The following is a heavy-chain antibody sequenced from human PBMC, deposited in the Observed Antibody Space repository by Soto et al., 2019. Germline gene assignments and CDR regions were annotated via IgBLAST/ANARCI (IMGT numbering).Heavy chain of an antibody. V-gene: IGHV3-15*01. CDR2: MKSIGDGGTT. J-gene: IGHJ4*02. D-gene: IGHD2-15*01. CDR3: TTDRGVARSPLFDY. CDR1: VITFSTAW. Sequence: RRSLRLSCASSVITFSTAWMSCARHAPGKGLEWVGRMKSIGDGGTTDYAASVKDRFTISRDTSKNILYLQMNDLKTEDTAVYFCTTDRGVARSPLFDYWGQGIRVTV.